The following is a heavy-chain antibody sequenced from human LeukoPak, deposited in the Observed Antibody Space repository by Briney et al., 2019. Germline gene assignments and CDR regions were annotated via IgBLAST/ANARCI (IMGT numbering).Heavy chain of an antibody. CDR3: ARDGYNIPWASAF. V-gene: IGHV3-23*01. CDR2: IGGSGGST. J-gene: IGHJ3*01. D-gene: IGHD5-24*01. Sequence: GGSLRLSCAASGFSFNTYGMTWVRQAPGKGMEWVSTIGGSGGSTYYADSVTGRFTISRDNSKTTLYLQMNSLSAEDTAVHYCARDGYNIPWASAFWGQGTMVTVSS. CDR1: GFSFNTYG.